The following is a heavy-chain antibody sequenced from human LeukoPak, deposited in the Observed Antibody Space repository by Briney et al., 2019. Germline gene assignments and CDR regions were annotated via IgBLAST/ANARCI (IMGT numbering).Heavy chain of an antibody. V-gene: IGHV3-30*02. CDR1: GFTFSSYG. D-gene: IGHD3-10*01. CDR2: IRYDGSNK. CDR3: AKDSPRGRVLWFGELFY. J-gene: IGHJ4*02. Sequence: PGGSLRLSCAASGFTFSSYGMHWVRQAPGKGLEWVAFIRYDGSNKYYADSVKGRFTISRDNSKNTLYLQMNSLRAEDTAVYYCAKDSPRGRVLWFGELFYWGQGTLVTVSS.